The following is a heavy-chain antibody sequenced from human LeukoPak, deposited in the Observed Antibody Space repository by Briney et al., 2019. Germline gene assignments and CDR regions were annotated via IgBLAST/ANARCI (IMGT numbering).Heavy chain of an antibody. CDR1: GYSFTSYW. D-gene: IGHD6-13*01. CDR3: ARKAGSSWYGSAFDI. Sequence: KVGESLKISCKGSGYSFTSYWIGWVRQMPGKGLEWMGIIYPGDSDTRYSPPFQGQVTISADKSISTAYLQWSSLKASDTAMYYCARKAGSSWYGSAFDIWGQGTMVTVSS. V-gene: IGHV5-51*01. CDR2: IYPGDSDT. J-gene: IGHJ3*02.